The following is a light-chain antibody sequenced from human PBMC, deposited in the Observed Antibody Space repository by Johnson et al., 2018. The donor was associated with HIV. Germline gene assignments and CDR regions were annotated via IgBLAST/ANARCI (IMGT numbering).Light chain of an antibody. CDR1: SSNIGNNF. J-gene: IGLJ1*01. Sequence: QSVLTQPPSVSAAPGQKVTISCSGSSSNIGNNFVSWYQQLPGTAPKLLIYENNKRPSGIPARFSGSKSGTSATLGITGLQTGDEADYHCGTWDSSLSAGGNVFGTGTKVTVL. CDR2: ENN. CDR3: GTWDSSLSAGGNV. V-gene: IGLV1-51*02.